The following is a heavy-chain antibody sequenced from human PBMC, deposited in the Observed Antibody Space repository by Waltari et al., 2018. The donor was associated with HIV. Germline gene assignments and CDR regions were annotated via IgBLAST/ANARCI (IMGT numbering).Heavy chain of an antibody. V-gene: IGHV4-38-2*01. CDR2: VHQSGGA. CDR3: ARMDYGSGTPPLDIYVMDV. J-gene: IGHJ6*02. Sequence: QLLLQESGPGLVKPSEPLSLTCSVSASSLGPGFYWGWLGQPPGEGLAWMATVHQSGGAYYPPSLKSRVTIAMDTSRNQFSLKMNSVTAADTAVYYCARMDYGSGTPPLDIYVMDVWGQGTTVTVSS. D-gene: IGHD3-10*01. CDR1: ASSLGPGFY.